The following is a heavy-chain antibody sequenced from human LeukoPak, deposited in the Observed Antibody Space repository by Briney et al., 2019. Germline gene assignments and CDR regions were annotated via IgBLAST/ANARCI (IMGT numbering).Heavy chain of an antibody. Sequence: GGSLRLSCVASGFTFSSYGMHWVRQAPGKGLEWVAVISHDGSSIFYADSVKGRFSISRDNSKNTLYLQMNSLRAEDTAVYYCSNGDSFYFEYWGQGTLLTVPS. CDR1: GFTFSSYG. V-gene: IGHV3-30*18. J-gene: IGHJ4*02. CDR2: ISHDGSSI. CDR3: SNGDSFYFEY. D-gene: IGHD2-21*01.